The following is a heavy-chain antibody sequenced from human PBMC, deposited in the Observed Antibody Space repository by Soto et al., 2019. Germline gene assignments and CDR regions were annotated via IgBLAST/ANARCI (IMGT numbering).Heavy chain of an antibody. CDR2: ISGSGGST. CDR3: AKKNGGLGGYYYYYGMDV. D-gene: IGHD2-8*01. CDR1: GFTFSSYA. Sequence: GGSLRLSCAASGFTFSSYAMSWVRQAPGKGLEWVSAISGSGGSTYYADSVKGRFTISRDNSKNTLYLQMNSLRAEDTAVYYCAKKNGGLGGYYYYYGMDVWGQGTTVTVSS. J-gene: IGHJ6*02. V-gene: IGHV3-23*01.